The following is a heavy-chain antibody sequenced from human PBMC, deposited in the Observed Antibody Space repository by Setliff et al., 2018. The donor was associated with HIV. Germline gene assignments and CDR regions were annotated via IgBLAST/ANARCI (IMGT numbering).Heavy chain of an antibody. J-gene: IGHJ4*02. CDR2: ISGSGDST. CDR3: AKSFGGNSGWGYYDY. D-gene: IGHD2-21*02. V-gene: IGHV3-23*01. CDR1: GFIFSTYG. Sequence: PGGSLRLSCAASGFIFSTYGMAWVRQAPGKGLEWVSSISGSGDSTYSADSVKGRFTLSRDNSKNTLYLQMNSLRDEDTAIYYCAKSFGGNSGWGYYDYWGQGTLVTVS.